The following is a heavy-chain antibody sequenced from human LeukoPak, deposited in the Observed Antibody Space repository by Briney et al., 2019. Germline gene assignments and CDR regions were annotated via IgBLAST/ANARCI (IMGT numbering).Heavy chain of an antibody. CDR2: INTDGSTT. CDR3: ARGRGGSYHY. Sequence: PGGSLRLSCAASGFTFSNDWMHWVRQAPGKGLVWVSRINTDGSTTTYADSVKGRFTISRDNAKNTLYLQMNSLRVEDTAVYYCARGRGGSYHYRGQGTLVTVSS. D-gene: IGHD1-26*01. V-gene: IGHV3-74*01. J-gene: IGHJ4*02. CDR1: GFTFSNDW.